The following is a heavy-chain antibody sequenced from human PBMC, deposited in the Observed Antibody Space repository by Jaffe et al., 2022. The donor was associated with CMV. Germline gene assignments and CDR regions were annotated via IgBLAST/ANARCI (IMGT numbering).Heavy chain of an antibody. D-gene: IGHD2-21*02. CDR3: AKGRDIVVVTAIPVDY. Sequence: EVQLLESGGGLVQPGGSLRLSCAASGFTFSSYAMSWVRQAPGKGLEWVSAISGSGGSTYYADSVKGRFTISRDNSKNTLYLQMNSLRAEDTAVYYCAKGRDIVVVTAIPVDYWGQGTLVTVSS. V-gene: IGHV3-23*01. J-gene: IGHJ4*02. CDR2: ISGSGGST. CDR1: GFTFSSYA.